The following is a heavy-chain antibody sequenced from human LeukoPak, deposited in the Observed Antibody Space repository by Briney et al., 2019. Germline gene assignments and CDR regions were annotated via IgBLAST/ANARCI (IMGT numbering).Heavy chain of an antibody. CDR2: IYTSGST. CDR1: GGSISRYY. Sequence: SETLSLTCTGSGGSISRYYWSWIRQPAGKGLDGIGRIYTSGSTNYNPSLKSRVTMSVDTSKNQFSLKLSSVTAADTAVYYCARGGTLSQYYYDSSGYCFDYWGQGTLVTVSS. D-gene: IGHD3-22*01. J-gene: IGHJ4*02. CDR3: ARGGTLSQYYYDSSGYCFDY. V-gene: IGHV4-4*07.